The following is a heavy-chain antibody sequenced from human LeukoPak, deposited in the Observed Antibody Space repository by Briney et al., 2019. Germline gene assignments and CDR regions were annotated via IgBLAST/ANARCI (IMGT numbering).Heavy chain of an antibody. V-gene: IGHV1-2*02. D-gene: IGHD5-12*01. CDR2: INPNSGGT. Sequence: ASVKVSCKASGYTFTGYYMHWVRQAPGQGLEWMGWINPNSGGTNYAQKFQGRVTMTRDTSISTAYMELSRLRSDDTAVYYCARGLYSGYDLGVFDYWGQGTLVTVSS. CDR3: ARGLYSGYDLGVFDY. J-gene: IGHJ4*02. CDR1: GYTFTGYY.